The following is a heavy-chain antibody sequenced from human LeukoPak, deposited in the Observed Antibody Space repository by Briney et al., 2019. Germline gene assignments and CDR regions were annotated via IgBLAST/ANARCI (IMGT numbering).Heavy chain of an antibody. CDR1: GGSISSSSYY. V-gene: IGHV4-39*01. J-gene: IGHJ4*02. CDR3: ARHRFRLGELSPD. D-gene: IGHD3-16*02. Sequence: SETLSLTCTVSGGSISSSSYYWGWIRQPPGKGLEWIGSIYYSGSTYYNPSLKSRVTISVDTSKNQFSLKLSSVTAADTAVYYCARHRFRLGELSPDWGQGTLVTVSS. CDR2: IYYSGST.